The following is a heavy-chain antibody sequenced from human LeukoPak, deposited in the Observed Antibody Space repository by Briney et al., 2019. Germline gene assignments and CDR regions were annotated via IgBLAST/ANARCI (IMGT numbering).Heavy chain of an antibody. CDR3: ATVLKSAMGPNLFDP. CDR2: FDPEDGET. D-gene: IGHD5-18*01. Sequence: ASVKVSRKVSGYTLTELSLHWVRQAPGTGLEREGGFDPEDGETIYAQKFQGRVTMTEDTSTDTAYMELSSLRSEDTAVYDCATVLKSAMGPNLFDPSGEGDLVTVSS. CDR1: GYTLTELS. V-gene: IGHV1-24*01. J-gene: IGHJ5*02.